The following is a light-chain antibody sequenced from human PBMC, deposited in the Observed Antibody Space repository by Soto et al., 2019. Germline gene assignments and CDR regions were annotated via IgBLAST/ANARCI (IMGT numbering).Light chain of an antibody. Sequence: ETVRTQSPATLSVSPGERATLSCRASQSVSTNLAWYQQKPGQAPRLLIYDLSLRGTGIPTRFSGSGSGTEFTLTISGLQSEDLAVYYCQQYNSWPLTFGGGTKVEFK. CDR1: QSVSTN. CDR2: DLS. J-gene: IGKJ4*01. V-gene: IGKV3D-15*01. CDR3: QQYNSWPLT.